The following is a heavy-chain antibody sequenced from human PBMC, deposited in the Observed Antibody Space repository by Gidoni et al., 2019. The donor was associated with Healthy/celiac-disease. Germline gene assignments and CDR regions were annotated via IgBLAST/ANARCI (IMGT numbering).Heavy chain of an antibody. V-gene: IGHV4-39*01. CDR2: IYYSGST. CDR1: GGSISSSSYY. D-gene: IGHD3-9*01. J-gene: IGHJ4*02. Sequence: QLQLQESGPGLVKPSETLSLTCTVSGGSISSSSYYWGWIRQPPGKGLVWIGSIYYSGSTYYTPPLKSRVTISVDTPKTQFSLKLGSGPAADTAVYSCARLSDFLTGYRQRGSFDYWGQGPLVTVSS. CDR3: ARLSDFLTGYRQRGSFDY.